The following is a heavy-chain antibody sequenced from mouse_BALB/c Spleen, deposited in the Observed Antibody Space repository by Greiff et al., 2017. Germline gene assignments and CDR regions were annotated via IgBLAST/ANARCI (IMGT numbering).Heavy chain of an antibody. CDR2: ISSGGSYT. J-gene: IGHJ3*01. V-gene: IGHV5-6*01. CDR3: AKDRYDGPWFAY. D-gene: IGHD2-14*01. Sequence: DVQLVESGGDLVKPGGSLKLSCAASGFTFSSYGMSWVRQTPDKRLEWVATISSGGSYTYYPDSVKGRFTISRDNAKNTLYLQMSSLKSEDTAMYYCAKDRYDGPWFAYWGQGTLVTVSA. CDR1: GFTFSSYG.